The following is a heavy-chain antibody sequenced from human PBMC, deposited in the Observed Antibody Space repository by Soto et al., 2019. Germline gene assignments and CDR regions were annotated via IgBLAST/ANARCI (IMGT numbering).Heavy chain of an antibody. Sequence: QVQLVQSGAEVKKPGSSVKVSCKASGGTFSSYTISWVRQAPGQGLEWMGRIIPILGIANYAQKFQGRVTITADKSTSTAYIELSSLRSEDTAVYYCARDPTPGYCSGGSCYSQYWGQGTLVAVSS. CDR3: ARDPTPGYCSGGSCYSQY. CDR1: GGTFSSYT. J-gene: IGHJ1*01. V-gene: IGHV1-69*08. D-gene: IGHD2-15*01. CDR2: IIPILGIA.